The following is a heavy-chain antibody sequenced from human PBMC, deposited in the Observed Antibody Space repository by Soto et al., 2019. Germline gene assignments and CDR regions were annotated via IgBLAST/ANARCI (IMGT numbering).Heavy chain of an antibody. CDR1: GYYFTSYG. Sequence: SVQISCKASGYYFTSYGSSWVLQPPGQGLEWMGWSSADNGDTIYAQKLHGEVRMTTATSTSTAYMDVRSLRSDDTAVYNCERDRPVWYYDVCSGYSAWLDPWGQGTLVTVSS. CDR2: SSADNGDT. J-gene: IGHJ5*02. V-gene: IGHV1-18*01. D-gene: IGHD3-3*01. CDR3: ERDRPVWYYDVCSGYSAWLDP.